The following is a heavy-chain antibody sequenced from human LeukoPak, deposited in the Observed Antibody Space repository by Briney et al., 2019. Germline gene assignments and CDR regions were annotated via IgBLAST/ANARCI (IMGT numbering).Heavy chain of an antibody. V-gene: IGHV3-7*01. CDR2: IKQDGSEK. CDR1: GFTFSSYW. CDR3: ARDADYDILTGYYPGFDY. J-gene: IGHJ4*02. D-gene: IGHD3-9*01. Sequence: GGSLRLSCAASGFTFSSYWMSWVRQAPGKGLEWVANIKQDGSEKYYVDSVKGRFTISRDNAKNSLYLQMNSLRAEDTAVYYCARDADYDILTGYYPGFDYWGQGTLVTVSS.